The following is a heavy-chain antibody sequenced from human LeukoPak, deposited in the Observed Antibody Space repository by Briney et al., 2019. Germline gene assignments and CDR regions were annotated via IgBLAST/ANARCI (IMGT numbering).Heavy chain of an antibody. J-gene: IGHJ4*02. Sequence: GGSLRLSCAASGFTFSNAWMSWVRQAPGKGLEWVGRIKNKADGGTTDYATPVKGRFTISRDDSKNTLYLQMNSLKTEDTALYYCTAYYYGSGSNYNDYWGQGTLVTVSS. CDR1: GFTFSNAW. D-gene: IGHD3-10*01. CDR3: TAYYYGSGSNYNDY. CDR2: IKNKADGGTT. V-gene: IGHV3-15*01.